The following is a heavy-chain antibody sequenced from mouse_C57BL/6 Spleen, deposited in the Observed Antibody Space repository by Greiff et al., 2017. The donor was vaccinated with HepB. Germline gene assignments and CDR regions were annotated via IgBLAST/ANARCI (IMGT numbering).Heavy chain of an antibody. Sequence: EVQLMESGPELVKPGASVKISCKASGYSFTDYNMNWVKQSNGKSLEWIGVINPNYGTTSYNQKFKGKATLTVDQSSSTAYMQLNSLTSEDSAVYYCARAQLLRGYYAMDYWGQGTSVTVSS. V-gene: IGHV1-39*01. CDR3: ARAQLLRGYYAMDY. J-gene: IGHJ4*01. CDR2: INPNYGTT. CDR1: GYSFTDYN. D-gene: IGHD1-1*01.